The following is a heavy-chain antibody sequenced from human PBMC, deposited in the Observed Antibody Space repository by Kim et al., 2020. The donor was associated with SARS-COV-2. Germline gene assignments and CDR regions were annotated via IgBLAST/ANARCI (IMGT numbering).Heavy chain of an antibody. V-gene: IGHV3-13*01. CDR2: IRSAGDS. D-gene: IGHD2-2*01. CDR3: TRGRYCGSKSCNNYGLDV. Sequence: GGSLRLSCATSGFIFSSYDMHWVRQTSGKGLEWVSSIRSAGDSYYTDSVKGRFTVSRDNVKNSIYLQMNSLRAGDTAVYYCTRGRYCGSKSCNNYGLDVWGQGTTVTVSS. J-gene: IGHJ6*02. CDR1: GFIFSSYD.